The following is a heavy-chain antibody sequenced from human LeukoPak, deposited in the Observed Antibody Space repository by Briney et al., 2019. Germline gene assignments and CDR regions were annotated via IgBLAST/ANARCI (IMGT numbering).Heavy chain of an antibody. Sequence: AGGSLRLSCVASGFTFSTDTMSWVRQAPGKGLEWVSRIRGYGGSIGYADSVKGRFTISRDNSKNTLYLQMSSLRVEDTAVYYCAKGGIEVTAPDCWGQGTLVTVSS. CDR3: AKGGIEVTAPDC. CDR2: IRGYGGSI. J-gene: IGHJ4*02. CDR1: GFTFSTDT. D-gene: IGHD3-10*01. V-gene: IGHV3-23*01.